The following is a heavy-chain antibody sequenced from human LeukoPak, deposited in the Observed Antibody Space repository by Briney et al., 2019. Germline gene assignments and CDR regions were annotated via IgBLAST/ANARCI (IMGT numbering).Heavy chain of an antibody. V-gene: IGHV3-9*01. D-gene: IGHD2-21*02. Sequence: GRSLRLSCAASGFTFDDYAMHWVRQAPGKGLEWVSGISWNSGSIGYADSVKGRFTISRDNAKNSLYLQMNSLRAEDTALYYCAKATEEYCGGDCYSGDFDYWGQGTLVTVSS. CDR3: AKATEEYCGGDCYSGDFDY. CDR2: ISWNSGSI. CDR1: GFTFDDYA. J-gene: IGHJ4*02.